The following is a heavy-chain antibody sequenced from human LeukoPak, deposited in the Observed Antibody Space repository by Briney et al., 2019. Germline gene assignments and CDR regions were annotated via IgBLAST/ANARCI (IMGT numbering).Heavy chain of an antibody. Sequence: GGSLRLXCAASGFTFSSYAMSWVRQAPGKGLEWVSAISGSGGSTYYADSVKGRFTISRDNPKNTLYLQMNSLRAEDTAVYYCAKDRRYYDYVWGSYPPSPIDYWGQGTLVTVSS. CDR3: AKDRRYYDYVWGSYPPSPIDY. CDR2: ISGSGGST. CDR1: GFTFSSYA. D-gene: IGHD3-16*02. J-gene: IGHJ4*02. V-gene: IGHV3-23*01.